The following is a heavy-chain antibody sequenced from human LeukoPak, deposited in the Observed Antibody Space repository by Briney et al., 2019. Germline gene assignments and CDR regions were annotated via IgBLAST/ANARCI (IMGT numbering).Heavy chain of an antibody. CDR1: GFTFSSYW. J-gene: IGHJ4*02. D-gene: IGHD6-13*01. CDR3: ARETRSSSWSTSDY. CDR2: IKQDGSEK. V-gene: IGHV3-7*01. Sequence: GGSLRLSCAASGFTFSSYWMSWVRQAPGKGLEWVANIKQDGSEKYYVDSVKGRFAISRDKAKNSLYLQMNSLRAEDTAVYYCARETRSSSWSTSDYWGQGTLVTVSS.